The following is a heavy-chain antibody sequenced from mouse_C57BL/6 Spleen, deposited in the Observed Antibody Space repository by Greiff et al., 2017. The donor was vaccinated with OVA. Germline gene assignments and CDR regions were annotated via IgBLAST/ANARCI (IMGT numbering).Heavy chain of an antibody. J-gene: IGHJ1*03. CDR1: GYTFTDYY. CDR3: ARALPYYYGSGGYFDV. V-gene: IGHV1-26*01. Sequence: EVQLQQSGPELVKPGASVKISCKASGYTFTDYYMNWVKQSHGKSLEWIGDINPNNGGTSYNQKFKGKATLTVDKSSSTAYMELRSLTSEYSAVYYCARALPYYYGSGGYFDVWGTGTTVTVSS. D-gene: IGHD1-1*01. CDR2: INPNNGGT.